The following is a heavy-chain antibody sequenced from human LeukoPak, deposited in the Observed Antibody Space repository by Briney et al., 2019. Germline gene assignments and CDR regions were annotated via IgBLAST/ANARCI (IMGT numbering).Heavy chain of an antibody. J-gene: IGHJ6*02. CDR1: GFTFSSYG. CDR2: ILYDGSNK. Sequence: GGSLRLSCAASGFTFSSYGMHWVRQAPGKGLEWVAVILYDGSNKYYTESAKGRFTISRDSFKNTLNLQMNSLRAEDTAVYYCAKDVVGVAYYYYGMDVWGQGTTVTVSS. V-gene: IGHV3-30*18. D-gene: IGHD2-15*01. CDR3: AKDVVGVAYYYYGMDV.